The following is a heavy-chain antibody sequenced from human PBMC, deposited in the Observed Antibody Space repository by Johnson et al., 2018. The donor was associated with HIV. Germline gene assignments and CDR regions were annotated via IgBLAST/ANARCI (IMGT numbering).Heavy chain of an antibody. J-gene: IGHJ3*02. Sequence: VQLLESGGGAVRPGGSLRLSCAASGFTFSSYWMSWVRQAPGKGLEWVANIKQDGSEKYYVDSVKGRFTISRDNAKNSLYLQMNSLRAEDTAVYYCARSCGGDCWYDAFDIWGQGTMVTVSS. D-gene: IGHD2-21*02. CDR2: IKQDGSEK. V-gene: IGHV3-7*01. CDR3: ARSCGGDCWYDAFDI. CDR1: GFTFSSYW.